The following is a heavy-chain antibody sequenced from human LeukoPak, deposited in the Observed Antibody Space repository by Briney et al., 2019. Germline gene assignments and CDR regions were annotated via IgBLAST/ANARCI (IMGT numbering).Heavy chain of an antibody. CDR1: GFTLSSYW. J-gene: IGHJ4*02. D-gene: IGHD6-19*01. Sequence: PGGSLRLSCAASGFTLSSYWMSWVRQAPGKGLEWVANIKQDGSEKYYVDSVKGRFTISRDNAKNSLYLQMNSLRAEDTAAYYCARDESSGWYRDYWGQGTLVTVSS. CDR3: ARDESSGWYRDY. CDR2: IKQDGSEK. V-gene: IGHV3-7*01.